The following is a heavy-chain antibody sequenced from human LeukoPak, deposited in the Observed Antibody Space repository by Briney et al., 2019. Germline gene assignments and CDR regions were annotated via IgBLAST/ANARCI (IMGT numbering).Heavy chain of an antibody. J-gene: IGHJ4*02. CDR2: ISGSGGST. D-gene: IGHD3-22*01. V-gene: IGHV3-23*01. Sequence: GGSLRLSCAASGFTFSSYAMSWARQAPGKGLEWVSAISGSGGSTYYADSVKGRFTISRDNSKNTLYLQMNSLRAEDMAVYYCAKKGRYYDSSGYYSLDYWGQGTLVTVSS. CDR3: AKKGRYYDSSGYYSLDY. CDR1: GFTFSSYA.